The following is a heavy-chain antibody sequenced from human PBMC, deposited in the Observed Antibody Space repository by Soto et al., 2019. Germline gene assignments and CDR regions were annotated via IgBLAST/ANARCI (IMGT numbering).Heavy chain of an antibody. CDR3: ARGPTSIVGATPFDY. D-gene: IGHD1-26*01. V-gene: IGHV3-30-3*01. Sequence: QVQLVESGGGVVQPGRSLRLSCAASGVTFSSYAMHWVRQAPGKGLEWVAVRSYDGSNKYYEDSVKGRFTISRDNSKNTLYLQMSSLRAADTAVYYCARGPTSIVGATPFDYWGQGTLVTVSS. CDR2: RSYDGSNK. J-gene: IGHJ4*02. CDR1: GVTFSSYA.